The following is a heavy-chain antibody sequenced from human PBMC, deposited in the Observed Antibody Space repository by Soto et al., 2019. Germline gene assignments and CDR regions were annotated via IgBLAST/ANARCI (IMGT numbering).Heavy chain of an antibody. CDR2: IWYDGSQK. D-gene: IGHD1-26*01. J-gene: IGHJ4*02. Sequence: QAQLVESGGGVVQPGRSLRLSCAASGFTFSSHGMHWVRQAPAKGLEWVAFIWYDGSQKNYVDSVKGRFTISRDNSKNTLDLQMNRLSVEDTAVYYCARFSGSNSAGTLDYWGQGNLVTGSS. CDR3: ARFSGSNSAGTLDY. CDR1: GFTFSSHG. V-gene: IGHV3-33*01.